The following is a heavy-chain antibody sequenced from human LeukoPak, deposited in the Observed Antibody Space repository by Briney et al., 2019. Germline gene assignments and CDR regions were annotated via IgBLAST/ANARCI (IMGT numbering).Heavy chain of an antibody. J-gene: IGHJ5*02. CDR2: ISPDSNFI. Sequence: GGSLTLSCAGSGFTFSIDGMNWVRQAPGKGLEWVSSISPDSNFIYQADSVKGRFTISRDNAKNSLYLQMEGLRVEDTAVYYCTNFQTVGVKPFEHWGQGTLVTVSS. CDR3: TNFQTVGVKPFEH. D-gene: IGHD1-26*01. CDR1: GFTFSIDG. V-gene: IGHV3-21*01.